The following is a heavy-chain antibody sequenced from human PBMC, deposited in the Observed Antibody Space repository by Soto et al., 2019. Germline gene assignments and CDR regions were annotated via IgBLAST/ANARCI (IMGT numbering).Heavy chain of an antibody. CDR2: IYSGGST. CDR1: GFTVSSNY. J-gene: IGHJ3*02. V-gene: IGHV3-53*01. Sequence: PGGSLRLSCAASGFTVSSNYMSRVRQAPGKGLEWVSVIYSGGSTYYADSVKGRINISSDNPKNTLYLQMNSLRAEDTAGYYCARDGGATGLTDAFDIWGQGTMVTVSS. D-gene: IGHD1-26*01. CDR3: ARDGGATGLTDAFDI.